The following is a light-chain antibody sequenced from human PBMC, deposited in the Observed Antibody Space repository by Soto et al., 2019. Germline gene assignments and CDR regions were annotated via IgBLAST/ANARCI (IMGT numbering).Light chain of an antibody. V-gene: IGKV3-15*01. CDR1: QSVRSN. CDR2: GAS. Sequence: EILMTQSPATLSVSPGERATLSCRASQSVRSNLAWYQQKPGQAPRLLIYGASTRATGIPARFSGSGSETEFTLTISGLQSEDFAVYYCQQYDAWPPGTFGQGTKVDIK. CDR3: QQYDAWPPGT. J-gene: IGKJ1*01.